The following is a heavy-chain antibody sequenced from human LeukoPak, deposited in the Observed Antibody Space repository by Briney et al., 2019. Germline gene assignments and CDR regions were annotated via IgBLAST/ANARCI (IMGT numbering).Heavy chain of an antibody. D-gene: IGHD5/OR15-5a*01. Sequence: ASVKVSCKASGYTFIGYSINWLRQAPGQGLEWMGWINTNTRNPTYAQDFTGRFVFSLDTSVSTAYLQINSLEAEDTAMYYCARDASTINFDHWGQGTLVTVSS. CDR2: INTNTRNP. CDR3: ARDASTINFDH. CDR1: GYTFIGYS. V-gene: IGHV7-4-1*02. J-gene: IGHJ4*02.